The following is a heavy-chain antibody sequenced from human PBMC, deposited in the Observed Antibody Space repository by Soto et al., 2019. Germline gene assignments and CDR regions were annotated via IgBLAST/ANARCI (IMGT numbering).Heavy chain of an antibody. Sequence: PGGSLRLSCAASGFTFSIYSMNWVRQAPGKGLEWVSYIMPGSSHIFYADSVKGRFTISRDNAKNALYLQMNSLRAEDTAVYYCARVISGYYLGTYDAFDIWGQRTMVTVSS. D-gene: IGHD6-25*01. J-gene: IGHJ3*02. CDR1: GFTFSIYS. CDR2: IMPGSSHI. V-gene: IGHV3-48*01. CDR3: ARVISGYYLGTYDAFDI.